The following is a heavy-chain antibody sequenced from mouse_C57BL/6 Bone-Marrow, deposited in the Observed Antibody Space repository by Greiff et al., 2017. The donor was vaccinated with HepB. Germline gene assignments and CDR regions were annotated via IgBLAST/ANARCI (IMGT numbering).Heavy chain of an antibody. CDR1: GYTFTDYY. CDR2: IYPGSGNT. Sequence: VQLVESGAELVRPGASVKLSCKASGYTFTDYYINWVKQRPGQGLEWIARIYPGSGNTYYNEKFKGKATLTAEKSSSTAYMQLSSLTSEDSAVYFCARVDAMDYWGQGTSVTVSS. J-gene: IGHJ4*01. CDR3: ARVDAMDY. V-gene: IGHV1-76*01.